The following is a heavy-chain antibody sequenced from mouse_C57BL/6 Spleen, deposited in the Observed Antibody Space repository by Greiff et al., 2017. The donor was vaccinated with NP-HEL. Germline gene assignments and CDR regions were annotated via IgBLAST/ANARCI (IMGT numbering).Heavy chain of an antibody. CDR1: GYTFTSYD. CDR2: IYPRAGST. D-gene: IGHD1-1*01. CDR3: AIYYGSSYWYFDV. J-gene: IGHJ1*03. V-gene: IGHV1-85*01. Sequence: VQLQQSGPELVKPGASVKLSCKASGYTFTSYDINWVKQRPGQGLEWIGWIYPRAGSTKYNEKFKGKATLTVDTSSSTAYMALHSLTSEDSAVYCWAIYYGSSYWYFDVWGTGTTVTVSS.